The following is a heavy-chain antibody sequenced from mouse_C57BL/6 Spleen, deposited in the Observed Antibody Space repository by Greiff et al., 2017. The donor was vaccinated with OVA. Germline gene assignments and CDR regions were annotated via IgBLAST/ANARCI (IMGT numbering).Heavy chain of an antibody. J-gene: IGHJ2*01. CDR3: TKNYGYDDYYFDY. V-gene: IGHV1-5*01. CDR1: GYTFTSYW. Sequence: DVKLQESGTVLARPGASVKMSCKTSGYTFTSYWMHWVKQRPGQGLEWIGAIYPGNSDTSYNQKFKGKAKLTAVTSASTAYMELSSLTNEDSAVYYCTKNYGYDDYYFDYWGQGTTLTVSS. D-gene: IGHD2-2*01. CDR2: IYPGNSDT.